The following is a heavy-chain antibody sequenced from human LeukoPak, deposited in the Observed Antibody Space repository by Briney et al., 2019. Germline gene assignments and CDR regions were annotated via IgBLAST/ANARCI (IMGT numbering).Heavy chain of an antibody. CDR2: IWYDGSNK. D-gene: IGHD5-12*01. CDR1: GFTFSSYG. CDR3: ARDSGDSGYDSNVDY. J-gene: IGHJ4*02. Sequence: GGSLRLSCAASGFTFSSYGMHWVRQAPGKGLEWVAVIWYDGSNKYYADSVKGRFTISRDNSKNTLYLQMNSLRGEDTAVYYCARDSGDSGYDSNVDYWGQGTLVTVSS. V-gene: IGHV3-33*01.